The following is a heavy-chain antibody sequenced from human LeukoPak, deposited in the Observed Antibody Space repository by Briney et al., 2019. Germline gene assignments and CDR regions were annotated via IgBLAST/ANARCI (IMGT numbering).Heavy chain of an antibody. J-gene: IGHJ6*03. D-gene: IGHD3-10*01. Sequence: VASVKVSCKASGYTFTGYYMHWVRQAPGQGREWMGWINPSGGSTNYAQKFQGRVTMTRDTSTSTVYMELSSLRSEDTAVYYCARGPSITMVRGGQWYYYMDVWGKGTTVTISS. CDR1: GYTFTGYY. V-gene: IGHV1-46*01. CDR3: ARGPSITMVRGGQWYYYMDV. CDR2: INPSGGST.